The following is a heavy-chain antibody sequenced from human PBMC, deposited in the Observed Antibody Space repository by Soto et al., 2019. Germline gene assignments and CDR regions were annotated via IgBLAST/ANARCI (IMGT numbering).Heavy chain of an antibody. J-gene: IGHJ6*02. CDR3: ASNTGMYNGMEV. CDR2: IIVIFGTA. V-gene: IGHV1-69*01. Sequence: QVQLVQSGAEVKKPGSSVKVSCKASGGTFSNNVFRWVRQAPGQGLEWMGGIIVIFGTANYAQKYRGRVTITADEASGTAEMEVVTLSSADTAVYYCASNTGMYNGMEVWGQGPTVIVSS. CDR1: GGTFSNNV. D-gene: IGHD7-27*01.